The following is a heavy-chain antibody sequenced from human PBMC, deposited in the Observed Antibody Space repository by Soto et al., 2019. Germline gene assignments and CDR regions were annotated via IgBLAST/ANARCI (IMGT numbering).Heavy chain of an antibody. CDR3: ARGCGSGFGY. V-gene: IGHV4-59*12. CDR1: GGSISSYY. CDR2: IYYSGST. D-gene: IGHD6-19*01. Sequence: PSETLSLTCTVSGGSISSYYWSWIRQPPGKGLEWIGYIYYSGSTNYNPSLKSRVTISVDTSKNQFSLKLSSVTAADTAVYYCARGCGSGFGYWGQGTLVPGSS. J-gene: IGHJ4*02.